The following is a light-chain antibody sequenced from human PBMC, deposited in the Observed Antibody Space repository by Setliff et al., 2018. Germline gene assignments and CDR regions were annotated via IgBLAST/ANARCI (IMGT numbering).Light chain of an antibody. CDR1: GRDVGSYDL. J-gene: IGLJ1*01. V-gene: IGLV2-14*03. CDR3: NAYSADTTYV. CDR2: AVS. Sequence: QSALAQPASVSGSPGQSITISCSGTGRDVGSYDLVSWYQQHPGKAPKLIIYAVSDRPSGVSHRFSGSKSGNTAYLTISGLRTEDEADYYCNAYSADTTYVFGSGTRSPS.